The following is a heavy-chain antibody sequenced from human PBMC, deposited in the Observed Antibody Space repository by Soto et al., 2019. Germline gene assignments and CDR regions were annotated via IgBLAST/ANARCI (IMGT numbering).Heavy chain of an antibody. D-gene: IGHD3-22*01. Sequence: SETLSLTCAVSGGSISSSNWWSWVRQPPGKGLEWIGEIYHSGSTNYNPSLKSRVTISVDKSKNQFSLKLSSVTAADTAVYYCARDSSYYDSSGYFKAHDYWGQGTLVTVSS. CDR1: GGSISSSNW. V-gene: IGHV4-4*02. J-gene: IGHJ4*02. CDR3: ARDSSYYDSSGYFKAHDY. CDR2: IYHSGST.